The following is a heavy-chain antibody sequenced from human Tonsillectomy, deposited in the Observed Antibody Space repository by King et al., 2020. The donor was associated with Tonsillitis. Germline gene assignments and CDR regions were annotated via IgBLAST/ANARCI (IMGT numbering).Heavy chain of an antibody. CDR1: GFTFSSYA. J-gene: IGHJ4*02. D-gene: IGHD2/OR15-2a*01. V-gene: IGHV3-23*03. CDR2: MYSIDTNT. CDR3: AKGPGVLPIH. Sequence: EVQLVESGGGLVQPGGSLRLSCAASGFTFSSYAMSWVRQAPGKGLEWVSVMYSIDTNTFYADPVKGRFTIPRDNSKSSLYLQMNSLRADDTGTYYCAKGPGVLPIHWGQGTLVTVSS.